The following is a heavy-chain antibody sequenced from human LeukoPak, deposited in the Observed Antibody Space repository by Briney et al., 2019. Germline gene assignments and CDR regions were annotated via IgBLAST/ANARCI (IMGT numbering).Heavy chain of an antibody. Sequence: GGSLRLSCAASGFTFSSYAMSWVRQAPGKGLEWVSAISGSGGSTYYADSVKGRFTISRDNSKNTLYLQMNSLRAEDTAVYYCAKVQPVYYYDSSGYYPLQYYFDYWGQGTLVTVSS. D-gene: IGHD3-22*01. J-gene: IGHJ4*02. CDR2: ISGSGGST. V-gene: IGHV3-23*01. CDR1: GFTFSSYA. CDR3: AKVQPVYYYDSSGYYPLQYYFDY.